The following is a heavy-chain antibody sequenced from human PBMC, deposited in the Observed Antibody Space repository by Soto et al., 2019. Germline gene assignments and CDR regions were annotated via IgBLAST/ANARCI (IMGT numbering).Heavy chain of an antibody. J-gene: IGHJ6*04. V-gene: IGHV3-48*01. CDR1: GFTFSSYS. CDR3: ASPRGRYDFWSGSLF. D-gene: IGHD3-3*01. Sequence: GGSLRLSCAASGFTFSSYSMNWVRQAPGKGLEWVSYISSSSTIYYADSVKGRFTISRDNAKNSLYLQMNSLRAEDTAVYYCASPRGRYDFWSGSLFWGKGTTVTVSS. CDR2: ISSSSTI.